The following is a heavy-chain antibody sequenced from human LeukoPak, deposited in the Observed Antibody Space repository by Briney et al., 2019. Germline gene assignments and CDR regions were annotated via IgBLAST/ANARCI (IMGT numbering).Heavy chain of an antibody. V-gene: IGHV4-39*07. CDR3: ARRKHPPGLLWWANYFDY. CDR2: IYYSGST. Sequence: PSETLSLTCTVSGGSISSSSYYWGWIRQPPGKGLEWIGSIYYSGSTYYNPSLKSRVTISVDTSKNQFSLKLSSVTAADTAVYYCARRKHPPGLLWWANYFDYWGQGTLVTVSS. D-gene: IGHD2-21*01. CDR1: GGSISSSSYY. J-gene: IGHJ4*02.